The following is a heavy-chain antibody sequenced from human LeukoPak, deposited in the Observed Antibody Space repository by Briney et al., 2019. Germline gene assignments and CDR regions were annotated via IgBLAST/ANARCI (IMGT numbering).Heavy chain of an antibody. Sequence: GRSLRLSCGASGFIFSSYGMHWVRQSPGKGLEWVAVIWHDGSDKFYADSVRGRFTISRDNSDNALHLQMNSLRDEDTAVYDLGREGGRGSRSSCFDYGGQGTLVTVSS. J-gene: IGHJ4*02. D-gene: IGHD6-13*01. CDR2: IWHDGSDK. V-gene: IGHV3-33*01. CDR3: GREGGRGSRSSCFDY. CDR1: GFIFSSYG.